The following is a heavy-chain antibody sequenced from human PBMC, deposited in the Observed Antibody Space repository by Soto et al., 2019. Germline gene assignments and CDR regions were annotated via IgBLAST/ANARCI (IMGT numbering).Heavy chain of an antibody. V-gene: IGHV3-33*01. Sequence: SGGSLRLSCAASGFTFSDYDMHWVRQAPGKRLEWVAVLWRDGSKVYYADSVKGRFTISRDDSKNTLYLEMNSLRVEDTAVYYCARDGTGWTGGDHWGQGTLVTVYS. CDR2: LWRDGSKV. CDR1: GFTFSDYD. D-gene: IGHD1-1*01. CDR3: ARDGTGWTGGDH. J-gene: IGHJ4*02.